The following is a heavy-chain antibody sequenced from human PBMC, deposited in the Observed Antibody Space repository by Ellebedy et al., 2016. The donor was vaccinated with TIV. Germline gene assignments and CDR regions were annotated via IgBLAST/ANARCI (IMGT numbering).Heavy chain of an antibody. Sequence: PGGSLRLSCKASGYLFTNHWIGWVRQMPGKGLEWMGSVNPRDSETRYRPSFQGQVTISVDQSNTLAYLQWSSLQASDTAIYYCARNFGPGSYGYYYYGMDVWGQGTTVIVS. CDR1: GYLFTNHW. D-gene: IGHD3-10*01. V-gene: IGHV5-51*01. J-gene: IGHJ6*02. CDR2: VNPRDSET. CDR3: ARNFGPGSYGYYYYGMDV.